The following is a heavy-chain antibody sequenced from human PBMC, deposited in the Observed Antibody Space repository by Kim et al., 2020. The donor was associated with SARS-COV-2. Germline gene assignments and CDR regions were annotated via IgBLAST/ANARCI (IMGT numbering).Heavy chain of an antibody. CDR1: GYTFTSYD. Sequence: ASVKVSCKASGYTFTSYDINWVRQATGQGLEWMGWMNPNSGNTGYAQKFQGRVTITRNTSISTAYMELSSLRSEDTAVYYCARVGRLLWFGELLYSYYGMDVWGQGTTVTVSS. CDR3: ARVGRLLWFGELLYSYYGMDV. D-gene: IGHD3-10*01. J-gene: IGHJ6*02. V-gene: IGHV1-8*01. CDR2: MNPNSGNT.